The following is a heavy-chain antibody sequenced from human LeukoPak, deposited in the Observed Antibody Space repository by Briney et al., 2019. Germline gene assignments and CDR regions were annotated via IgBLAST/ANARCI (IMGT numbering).Heavy chain of an antibody. D-gene: IGHD3-22*01. CDR1: GFTFSSYG. CDR2: ISGSGGST. V-gene: IGHV3-23*01. J-gene: IGHJ4*02. CDR3: ARETYYYDSSGYQN. Sequence: GGSLRLSCAASGFTFSSYGMSWVRQAPGKGLEWVSAISGSGGSTYYADSVKGRFTISRDNAKNTLYLQMNSLRAEDTAVYYCARETYYYDSSGYQNWGQGTLVTVSS.